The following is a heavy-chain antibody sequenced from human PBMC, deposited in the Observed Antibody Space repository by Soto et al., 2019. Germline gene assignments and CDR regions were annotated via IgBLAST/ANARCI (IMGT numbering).Heavy chain of an antibody. D-gene: IGHD3-16*01. CDR2: ISHDGNKK. Sequence: QVQVVESGGGVVQPGRSLRLSCVASGFAFSSYGMHWVRQAPGKGLEWVAVISHDGNKKYYADSVKGRFTVSRDNSKNTVFLQMSSLRAEDTAVFYCAKGLEVGVLHYGMRVWGQGTTVTVSS. J-gene: IGHJ6*02. V-gene: IGHV3-30*18. CDR3: AKGLEVGVLHYGMRV. CDR1: GFAFSSYG.